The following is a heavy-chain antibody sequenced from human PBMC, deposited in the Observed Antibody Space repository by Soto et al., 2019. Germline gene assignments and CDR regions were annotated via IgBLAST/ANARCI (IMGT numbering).Heavy chain of an antibody. J-gene: IGHJ5*02. V-gene: IGHV2-5*02. Sequence: QITLKESGPTLVKPTQTLTLTCTFSGFSLSTSGVGVGWIRQPPGKALEWLALIYWDDDKRYSPSLKSRLTITKDTSKNQVVLTMTNMDPVDTATYYCAHRGGPPTVTTFNWCDPWGQGTLVTVSS. CDR2: IYWDDDK. D-gene: IGHD4-17*01. CDR1: GFSLSTSGVG. CDR3: AHRGGPPTVTTFNWCDP.